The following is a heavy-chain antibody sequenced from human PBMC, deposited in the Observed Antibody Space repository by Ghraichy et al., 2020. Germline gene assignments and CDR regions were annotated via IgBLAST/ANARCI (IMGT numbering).Heavy chain of an antibody. J-gene: IGHJ4*02. CDR1: GASISSSY. CDR2: IYYSGST. CDR3: ARHLGDFFDTSGYYYRYFDL. D-gene: IGHD3-22*01. V-gene: IGHV4-59*08. Sequence: TLSLTCTVSGASISSSYWSWIRQPPGKGLEWIGYIYYSGSTKYNPSLKSRVTISVDTSKNQISLKLSSVTAADTAVYYCARHLGDFFDTSGYYYRYFDLWGQGTLVTVSS.